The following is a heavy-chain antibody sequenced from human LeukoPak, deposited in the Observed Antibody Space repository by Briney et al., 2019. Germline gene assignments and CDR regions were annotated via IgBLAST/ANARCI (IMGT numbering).Heavy chain of an antibody. Sequence: SETLSLTCAVSGASMNTHYWSWIRQPPGKGLEWIGNLYHSGSPNYNPSLKSRVTISIDTAKNQFSLRLRSVTAADTAVYYCATLTGTTYPYYFDFWGQATLVTVSS. J-gene: IGHJ4*02. CDR2: LYHSGSP. CDR1: GASMNTHY. V-gene: IGHV4-59*11. D-gene: IGHD1-20*01. CDR3: ATLTGTTYPYYFDF.